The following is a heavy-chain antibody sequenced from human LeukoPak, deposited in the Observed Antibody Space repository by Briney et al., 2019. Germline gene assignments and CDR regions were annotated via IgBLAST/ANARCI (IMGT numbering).Heavy chain of an antibody. CDR1: GLTFSSYA. V-gene: IGHV3-30*04. CDR3: AREESSWYACFDY. CDR2: ISYDGSNK. Sequence: GGSLRLSCAASGLTFSSYAMHWVGQAPGKGVEGVAVISYDGSNKYYADSVKGRFTITRDNSKNALYLQMSSLRAEDTAVYYCAREESSWYACFDYWGQGTLVTVSS. D-gene: IGHD6-13*01. J-gene: IGHJ4*02.